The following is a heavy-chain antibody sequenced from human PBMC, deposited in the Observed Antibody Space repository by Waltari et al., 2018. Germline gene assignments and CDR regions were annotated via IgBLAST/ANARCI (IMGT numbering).Heavy chain of an antibody. D-gene: IGHD1-26*01. CDR1: GGSFHTYS. CDR2: INYSGDA. J-gene: IGHJ6*02. CDR3: AGGTIGSGSYYDGGMDV. V-gene: IGHV4-34*01. Sequence: QVQLQQWGAGLLKPSETLSLPCDVYGGSFHTYSWAWIRQPPGKGLEWIGEINYSGDANYNPSLKSRVTISVETSKNRFSLKLNSVTAADTAVYYCAGGTIGSGSYYDGGMDVWGQGTTVTVSS.